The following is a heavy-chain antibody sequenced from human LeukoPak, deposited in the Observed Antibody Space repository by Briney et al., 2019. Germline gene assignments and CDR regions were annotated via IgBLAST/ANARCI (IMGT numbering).Heavy chain of an antibody. CDR3: ARGQGGSWLKTDY. CDR1: GGTFSSYA. D-gene: IGHD6-13*01. V-gene: IGHV1-8*02. CDR2: MNPNSGNT. Sequence: ASVKVSCKASGGTFSSYAISWVRQAPGQGLEWMGWMNPNSGNTGYAQKFQGRVTMTRNTSISTAYMELSSLRSEDTAVYYCARGQGGSWLKTDYWGQGTLVTVSS. J-gene: IGHJ4*02.